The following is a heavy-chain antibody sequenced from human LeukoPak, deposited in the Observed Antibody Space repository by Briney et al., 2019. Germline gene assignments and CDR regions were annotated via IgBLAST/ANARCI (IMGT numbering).Heavy chain of an antibody. CDR3: AREWGVDAFDI. Sequence: QPGGSLRLSCAASGFTFSSYSMNWVRQAPGKGLEWVSYISSSSSTIYYADSVKGRFTISRDNAKNSLYLQMNSLRAEDTAVYYCAREWGVDAFDIWGQGTMVTVSS. CDR2: ISSSSSTI. J-gene: IGHJ3*02. V-gene: IGHV3-48*01. D-gene: IGHD3-16*01. CDR1: GFTFSSYS.